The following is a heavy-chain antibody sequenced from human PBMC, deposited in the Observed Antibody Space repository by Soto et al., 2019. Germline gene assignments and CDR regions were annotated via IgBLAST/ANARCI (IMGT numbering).Heavy chain of an antibody. CDR1: GFTFSNAW. CDR2: IKSKTDGGTT. CDR3: TTDFSRDSSGYWTPDYYYYGMDV. J-gene: IGHJ6*02. V-gene: IGHV3-15*07. Sequence: PGGSLRLSCAASGFTFSNAWMNWVRQAPGKGLEWVGRIKSKTDGGTTDYAAPVKGRFTISRDDSKNTLYLQMNSLKTEDTAVYYCTTDFSRDSSGYWTPDYYYYGMDVWGQGTTVTVSS. D-gene: IGHD3-22*01.